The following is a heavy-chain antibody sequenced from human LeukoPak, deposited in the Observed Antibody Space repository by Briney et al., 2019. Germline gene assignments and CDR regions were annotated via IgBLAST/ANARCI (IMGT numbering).Heavy chain of an antibody. CDR1: GFTFNNYG. CDR2: INYDGSNK. Sequence: GGSLRLSCAASGFTFNNYGLHWVRQAPGKGLEWVAVINYDGSNKYYADSVKGRFTISRDNSKNTLYLQMNSLRAEDTAVYYCVRFDYWGQGTLVTVSS. V-gene: IGHV3-33*01. J-gene: IGHJ4*02. CDR3: VRFDY.